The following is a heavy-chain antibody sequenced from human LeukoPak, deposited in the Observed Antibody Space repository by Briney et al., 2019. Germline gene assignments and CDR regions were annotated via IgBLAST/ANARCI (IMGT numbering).Heavy chain of an antibody. D-gene: IGHD3-10*01. Sequence: KPSETLSLTCTVSGGSISGYSWTWIRQPPGQGLEWIGYFHNSRTTSYNPSLTGRVIISVDTAMDQIPLKLNSVTAADTAVYYCARGHLGLSPWGQGTLVTVSS. CDR1: GGSISGYS. CDR3: ARGHLGLSP. V-gene: IGHV4-59*01. J-gene: IGHJ5*02. CDR2: FHNSRTT.